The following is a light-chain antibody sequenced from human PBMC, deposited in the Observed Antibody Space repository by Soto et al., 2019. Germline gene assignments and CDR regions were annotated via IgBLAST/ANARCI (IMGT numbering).Light chain of an antibody. Sequence: ALTQSPATLSLSPGERATLSCRASQSIRTSLAWYQQKPGQAPRLVIFDASNRANGVPARFGGSGSGTDFTLTINSLEPEDFAVYYCQQRNVWPPIPFGQGTRLAI. V-gene: IGKV3-11*01. CDR1: QSIRTS. CDR3: QQRNVWPPIP. CDR2: DAS. J-gene: IGKJ5*01.